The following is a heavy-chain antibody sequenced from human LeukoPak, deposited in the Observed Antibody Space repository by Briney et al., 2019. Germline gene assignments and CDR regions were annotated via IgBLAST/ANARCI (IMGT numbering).Heavy chain of an antibody. V-gene: IGHV3-7*01. D-gene: IGHD1-26*01. CDR3: ARILGGDEGADY. CDR2: VNQAGNNK. J-gene: IGHJ4*02. CDR1: EFTFSNYW. Sequence: GGSLRLSCAASEFTFSNYWMTWVRQAPGKGLEWVANVNQAGNNKNYVESVKGRFTISRDNAKNSLYLQMNSLRAEDTAVYYCARILGGDEGADYWGQGTLVTVSS.